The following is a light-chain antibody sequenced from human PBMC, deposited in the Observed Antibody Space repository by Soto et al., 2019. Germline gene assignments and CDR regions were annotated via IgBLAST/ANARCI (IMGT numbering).Light chain of an antibody. V-gene: IGLV2-14*01. Sequence: SVLTRPASVSGSPGQSIAISYTGTVSDGGGYDYVSWYQQHPDKAPKLMIYEVTKRPSGVSNRFSGSKSGNTASLTISGLQPEDEADYYCSSHTSGSTRVFGSGTKVTVL. CDR1: VSDGGGYDY. CDR3: SSHTSGSTRV. J-gene: IGLJ1*01. CDR2: EVT.